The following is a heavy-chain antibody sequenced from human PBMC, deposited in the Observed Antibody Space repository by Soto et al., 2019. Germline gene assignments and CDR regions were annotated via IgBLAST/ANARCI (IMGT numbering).Heavy chain of an antibody. CDR1: GGSISSGGYS. J-gene: IGHJ6*02. D-gene: IGHD3-3*01. CDR3: ARSDWSGHYYGMDV. Sequence: QLQLQESGSGLVKPSQTLSLTCAVSGGSISSGGYSWSWIRQPPGKGLEWIGYIYHSGSTYYNPPLRTRVTIPVARSKNQFSLKLSSVTAADTAVYYCARSDWSGHYYGMDVWGQGTTVTVSS. CDR2: IYHSGST. V-gene: IGHV4-30-2*01.